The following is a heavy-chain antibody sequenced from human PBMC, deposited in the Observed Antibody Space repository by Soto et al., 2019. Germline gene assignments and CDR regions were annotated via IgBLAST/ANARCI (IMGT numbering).Heavy chain of an antibody. CDR2: ISWDGGST. CDR3: AKDREVEKNYYYYYGMDV. D-gene: IGHD1-26*01. J-gene: IGHJ6*02. V-gene: IGHV3-43*01. CDR1: GFTFDDYT. Sequence: GGSLRLSCAASGFTFDDYTMHWVRQAPGKGLEWVSLISWDGGSTYYADSVKGRFTISRDNSKNSLYLQMNSLRTEDTALYYCAKDREVEKNYYYYYGMDVWGQGTTVTVSS.